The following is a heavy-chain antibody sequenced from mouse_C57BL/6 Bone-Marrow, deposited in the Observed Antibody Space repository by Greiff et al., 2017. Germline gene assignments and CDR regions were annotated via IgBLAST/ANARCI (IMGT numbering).Heavy chain of an antibody. V-gene: IGHV1-19*01. D-gene: IGHD1-1*01. CDR1: GYTFTDYY. CDR2: INPYNGGT. J-gene: IGHJ4*01. Sequence: VQLQQSGPVLVKPGASVKMSCKASGYTFTDYYMNWVKQSHGKSLEWIGVINPYNGGTSYNQKFKGKATLTVDKSSSTAYMELNSLTSEDSAVYYCARKSSYEDYAMDYWGQGTSVTVSS. CDR3: ARKSSYEDYAMDY.